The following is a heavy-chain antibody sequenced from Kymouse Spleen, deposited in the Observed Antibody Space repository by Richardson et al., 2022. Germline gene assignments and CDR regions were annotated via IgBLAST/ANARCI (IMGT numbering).Heavy chain of an antibody. Sequence: EVQLVESGGGLVQPGGSLKLSCAASGFTFSGSAMHWVRQASGKGLEWVGRIRSKANSYATAYAASVKGRFTISRDDSKNTAYLQMNSLKTEDTAVYYCTYYGSGSYYGGYWGQGTLVTVSS. J-gene: IGHJ4*02. CDR3: TYYGSGSYYGGY. V-gene: IGHV3-73*02. CDR1: GFTFSGSA. D-gene: IGHD3-10*01. CDR2: IRSKANSYAT.